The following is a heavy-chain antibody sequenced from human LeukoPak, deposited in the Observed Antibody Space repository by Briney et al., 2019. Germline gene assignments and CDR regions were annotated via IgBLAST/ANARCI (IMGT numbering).Heavy chain of an antibody. CDR3: ARGLRDRYGMDV. D-gene: IGHD5-12*01. CDR2: IKSDESTR. CDR1: GFTFTSYW. V-gene: IGHV3-74*01. J-gene: IGHJ6*02. Sequence: PGGSLRLSCAASGFTFTSYWMHWVRQAPGKGLVWVTRIKSDESTRDYADFVKGRFTISRDNARNTVYLQINSLIAEDTAVYYCARGLRDRYGMDVWGQGTTVTVSS.